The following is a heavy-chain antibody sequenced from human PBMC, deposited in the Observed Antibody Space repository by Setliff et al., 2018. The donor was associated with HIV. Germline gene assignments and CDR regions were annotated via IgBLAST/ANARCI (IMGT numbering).Heavy chain of an antibody. V-gene: IGHV4-39*01. CDR2: VSQSGST. Sequence: SETLSPTCSVSGVSINRTDHYWGWIRQSPGKRLEWIGSVSQSGSTYYNPSLKSRITISVDRSKNLFSLKLISVTAADQGVYYCARVPVVGANWFDPWGLGTLVTVSS. CDR3: ARVPVVGANWFDP. CDR1: GVSINRTDHY. J-gene: IGHJ5*02. D-gene: IGHD2-15*01.